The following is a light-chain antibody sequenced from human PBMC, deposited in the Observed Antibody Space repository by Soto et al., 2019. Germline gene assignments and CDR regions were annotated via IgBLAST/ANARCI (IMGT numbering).Light chain of an antibody. V-gene: IGLV2-11*01. J-gene: IGLJ1*01. CDR1: SSDVGGYNF. Sequence: QSVLTQPRSVSGSPGQSVTISCTGTSSDVGGYNFVSWYQQHPGKAPKFMIYDVTKRPSGVPDRFAGSTSGNTASLTISGLLDEDEADYYCCSYVGSYTSYVFGTGTKLTVL. CDR3: CSYVGSYTSYV. CDR2: DVT.